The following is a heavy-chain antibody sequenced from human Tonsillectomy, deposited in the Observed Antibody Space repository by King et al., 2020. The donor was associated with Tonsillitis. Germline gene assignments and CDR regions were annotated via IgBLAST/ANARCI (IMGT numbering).Heavy chain of an antibody. J-gene: IGHJ4*02. CDR2: IYSGGNT. CDR1: GFTVNSNY. CDR3: ARGYRYRSGSFDY. D-gene: IGHD3-10*01. V-gene: IGHV3-66*01. Sequence: VQLVQSGGGMVQPGGSVRLSCAASGFTVNSNYMTWVRQAPGKGLEWVSVIYSGGNTNYADSVKGRFTIYRDNSKNTLYLQMNTLRAEDTAVYYCARGYRYRSGSFDYWGQGTLVTVSS.